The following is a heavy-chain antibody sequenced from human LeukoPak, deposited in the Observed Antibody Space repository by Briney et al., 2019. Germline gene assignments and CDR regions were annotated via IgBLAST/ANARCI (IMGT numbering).Heavy chain of an antibody. Sequence: GGSLRLSCAASGFAFGVYEMYWVRQAPGKGLEWVSYISSSGGTRYYANSVKGRFTISRDNAKNSLYLQMNSLRAEDTAVYYCATLTVASSFDYWGQGTLVTVSS. CDR1: GFAFGVYE. CDR3: ATLTVASSFDY. CDR2: ISSSGGTR. V-gene: IGHV3-48*03. D-gene: IGHD4-17*01. J-gene: IGHJ4*02.